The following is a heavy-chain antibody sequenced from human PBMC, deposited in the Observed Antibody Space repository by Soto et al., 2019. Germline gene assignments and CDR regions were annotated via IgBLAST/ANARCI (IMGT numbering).Heavy chain of an antibody. J-gene: IGHJ6*02. CDR3: TKDGVAGYGMDV. CDR1: GFTFSS. V-gene: IGHV3-30*18. Sequence: QVPLVESGGGVVQPGRSLRLSCAASGFTFSSMHWVRQAPGKGLEWVAIISYDGNNKYYVDSVKGRFTISRDNSKNTLYLQMNSLRAEDTAVYYCTKDGVAGYGMDVWGQGTTVTVSS. D-gene: IGHD6-19*01. CDR2: ISYDGNNK.